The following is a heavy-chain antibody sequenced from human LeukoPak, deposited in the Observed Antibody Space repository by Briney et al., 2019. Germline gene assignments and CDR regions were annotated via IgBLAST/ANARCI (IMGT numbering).Heavy chain of an antibody. Sequence: QTGGSLRPSCAASGFTFSSYGMPWVRQAPGKGLEWVAVIWYDGSNKYYADSVKGRFTISRDNSKNTLYLQMNSLRAEDTAVYYCARENRASAVLLWFGGLEGIALDYWGQGTLVTVSS. D-gene: IGHD3-10*01. CDR3: ARENRASAVLLWFGGLEGIALDY. V-gene: IGHV3-33*01. CDR1: GFTFSSYG. CDR2: IWYDGSNK. J-gene: IGHJ4*02.